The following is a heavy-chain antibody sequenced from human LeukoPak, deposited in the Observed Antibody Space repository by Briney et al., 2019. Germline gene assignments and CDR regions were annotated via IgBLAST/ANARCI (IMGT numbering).Heavy chain of an antibody. J-gene: IGHJ5*02. D-gene: IGHD3-16*02. V-gene: IGHV1-69*06. CDR2: IIPTFGSP. CDR1: GFTVSSYV. CDR3: ARGKDHYDYVWGSYRHQNWFDP. Sequence: GASVTVSCKASGFTVSSYVFSWVRQAPEQGLEWMGGIIPTFGSPNYAPRFQGRLTIAADKSTNTAYMELSSLRSEDTAVYYWARGKDHYDYVWGSYRHQNWFDPWGQGTLVTVSS.